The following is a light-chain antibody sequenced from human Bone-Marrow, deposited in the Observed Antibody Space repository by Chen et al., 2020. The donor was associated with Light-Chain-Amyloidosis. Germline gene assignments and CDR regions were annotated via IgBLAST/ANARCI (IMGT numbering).Light chain of an antibody. Sequence: EIVLTQSPGTLSLSPGESATLPCRASQNVNTRFLAWYQQKPGQAPRLLIYAASSRATGIPDRFSATGSGTDFTLSISRLEPEDFAVYYCQQYGSSPRTFGPGTKLEI. CDR3: QQYGSSPRT. CDR2: AAS. CDR1: QNVNTRF. J-gene: IGKJ2*01. V-gene: IGKV3-20*01.